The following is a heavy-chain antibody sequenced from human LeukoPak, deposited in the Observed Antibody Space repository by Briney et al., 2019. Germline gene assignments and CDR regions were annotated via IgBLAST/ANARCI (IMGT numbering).Heavy chain of an antibody. CDR3: AREGDGITVIVVAKGAFDI. D-gene: IGHD3-22*01. CDR1: GGTFSSYA. V-gene: IGHV1-69*01. CDR2: IIPIFGTA. Sequence: ASVKVSCKASGGTFSSYAISWVRQAPGQGLEWMGGIIPIFGTANYAQKFQGRVTITADESTSTAYMELSSLRSEDTAVYYCAREGDGITVIVVAKGAFDIWGQGTMVTVSS. J-gene: IGHJ3*02.